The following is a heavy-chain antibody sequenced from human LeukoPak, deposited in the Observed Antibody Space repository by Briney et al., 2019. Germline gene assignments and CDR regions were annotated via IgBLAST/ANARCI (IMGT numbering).Heavy chain of an antibody. CDR2: ISSSGGVI. D-gene: IGHD6-19*01. CDR3: ARDGRVAGITYGMHV. J-gene: IGHJ6*02. CDR1: GFTFSSYE. Sequence: GGSLRLSCAGSGFTFSSYEMNWVRQAPGKGLEWISYISSSGGVIYYADSVKGRFTISRDNAKNSLYLQMNSLRAEDTAVYYCARDGRVAGITYGMHVWGQGTTVTVSS. V-gene: IGHV3-48*03.